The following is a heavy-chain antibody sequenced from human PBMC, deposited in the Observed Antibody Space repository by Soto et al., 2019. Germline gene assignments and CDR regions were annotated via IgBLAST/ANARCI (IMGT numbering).Heavy chain of an antibody. CDR1: GFSISSDYY. CDR2: IYHSGST. J-gene: IGHJ4*02. Sequence: SETLSLTCGVSGFSISSDYYWGWIRQPPGKGLEWIGSIYHSGSTYYSPSPKSRVTISVDTSKNQFSLKLTSVTAADTAVYYCARGVGTTNYFDFWGQGILVTVS. V-gene: IGHV4-38-2*01. CDR3: ARGVGTTNYFDF. D-gene: IGHD1-7*01.